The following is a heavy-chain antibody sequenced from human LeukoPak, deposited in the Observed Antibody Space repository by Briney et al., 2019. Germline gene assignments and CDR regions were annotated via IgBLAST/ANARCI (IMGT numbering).Heavy chain of an antibody. J-gene: IGHJ4*02. CDR3: ARGGAYCGGECFDY. Sequence: GGSLRLSCAASGFTFDDYTMHWVRQPPGKGLEWVSLINWDGGSTYYADSVMGRFTISRDNSKNSLYLQMNSLKTEDTALYYCARGGAYCGGECFDYWGRGTLVTVSS. D-gene: IGHD2-21*01. CDR2: INWDGGST. V-gene: IGHV3-43*01. CDR1: GFTFDDYT.